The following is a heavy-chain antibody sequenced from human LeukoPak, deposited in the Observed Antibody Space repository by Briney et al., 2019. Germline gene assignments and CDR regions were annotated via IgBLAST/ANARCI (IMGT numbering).Heavy chain of an antibody. CDR2: INEDGSTT. CDR1: GFTFSSNW. D-gene: IGHD3-16*01. J-gene: IGHJ4*02. V-gene: IGHV3-74*01. CDR3: VRDLGGGAGH. Sequence: GGSLRLSCAASGFTFSSNWMHWVRQAPGKGLVWVSRINEDGSTTNYADSVKGRSTIFKDNAKNTLYLQMNSLRAEDTAVYYCVRDLGGGAGHWGQGTLVTVSS.